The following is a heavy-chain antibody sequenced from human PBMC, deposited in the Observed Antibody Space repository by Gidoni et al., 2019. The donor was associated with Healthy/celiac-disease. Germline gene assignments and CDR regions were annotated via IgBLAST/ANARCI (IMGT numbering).Heavy chain of an antibody. V-gene: IGHV4-34*01. J-gene: IGHJ5*02. Sequence: QVQLQQWGAGLLKPSETLSLTCAVYGGSFSGYYWSWIRQPPGKGLEWIGEINHSGSTNYNPSLKSRVTISVDTSKNQFSLKLSSVTAADTAVYYCARGPSLLWFGELLSLGQGTLVTVS. CDR2: INHSGST. D-gene: IGHD3-10*01. CDR1: GGSFSGYY. CDR3: ARGPSLLWFGELLS.